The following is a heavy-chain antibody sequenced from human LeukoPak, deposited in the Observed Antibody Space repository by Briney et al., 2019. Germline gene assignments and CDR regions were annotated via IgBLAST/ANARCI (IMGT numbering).Heavy chain of an antibody. V-gene: IGHV5-51*01. D-gene: IGHD3-22*01. Sequence: GESLKISCKGSGYSFTSYWIGWARQMPGKGLEWMGIIYPGDSDTRYSPSFQGQVTISADKSISTAYLQWSSLKASDTAVYYCARYFRSGYYRTPINWFDPWGQGTLVTVSS. J-gene: IGHJ5*02. CDR2: IYPGDSDT. CDR1: GYSFTSYW. CDR3: ARYFRSGYYRTPINWFDP.